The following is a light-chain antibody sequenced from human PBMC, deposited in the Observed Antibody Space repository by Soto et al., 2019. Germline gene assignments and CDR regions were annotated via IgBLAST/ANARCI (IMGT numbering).Light chain of an antibody. V-gene: IGKV3-20*01. J-gene: IGKJ2*01. CDR3: QQYNTPPYT. CDR1: QSVSNNY. CDR2: AAS. Sequence: EIVLTQSPGTLSLSPGERATVSCRASQSVSNNYLAWFQHNPGQAPRLLIYAASIRATGIPDRFSGSGSGTDFTLTISRLEPEDFAVYYCQQYNTPPYTFGLGTRLEI.